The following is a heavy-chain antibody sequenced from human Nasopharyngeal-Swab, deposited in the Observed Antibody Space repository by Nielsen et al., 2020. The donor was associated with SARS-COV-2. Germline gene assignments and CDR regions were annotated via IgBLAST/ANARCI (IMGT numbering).Heavy chain of an antibody. D-gene: IGHD5-24*01. Sequence: KVSCKGAGDSFTSDWSGRGRQMAGKGREWRGISYPGDADTRYSPSFQGQVTISADKSISTAYLQWSSLKASDTAMYYCARGPSGWLQLELDYWGQGTLVTVSS. CDR1: GDSFTSDW. CDR3: ARGPSGWLQLELDY. J-gene: IGHJ4*02. V-gene: IGHV5-51*01. CDR2: SYPGDADT.